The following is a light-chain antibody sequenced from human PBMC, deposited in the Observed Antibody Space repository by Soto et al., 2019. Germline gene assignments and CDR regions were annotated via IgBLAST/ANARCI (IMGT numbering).Light chain of an antibody. J-gene: IGKJ1*01. CDR1: QSVSNS. CDR2: QAS. V-gene: IGKV1-5*03. Sequence: DIQMTQSPSTLSASVGDRVTITCRASQSVSNSLAWYQQKPGKAPQLLIYQASSLESGVPSRFSGSGSGTEFTLTISSLQPDDFATYYCQQYNSYSWTFGQGTKVVIK. CDR3: QQYNSYSWT.